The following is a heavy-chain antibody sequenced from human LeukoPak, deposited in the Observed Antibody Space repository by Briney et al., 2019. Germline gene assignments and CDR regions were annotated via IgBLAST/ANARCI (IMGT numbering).Heavy chain of an antibody. D-gene: IGHD3-10*01. CDR3: AKDFYGSGSS. J-gene: IGHJ5*02. V-gene: IGHV3-9*01. CDR2: ISWNSGSI. Sequence: PGRSLRLSCAASGFTFDDYAMHWVRQAPGKGLEWVSGISWNSGSIGYADSVKGRFTISRDNAKNSLYLQMNSLRAEDTALYYCAKDFYGSGSSWGQGTLVTVSS. CDR1: GFTFDDYA.